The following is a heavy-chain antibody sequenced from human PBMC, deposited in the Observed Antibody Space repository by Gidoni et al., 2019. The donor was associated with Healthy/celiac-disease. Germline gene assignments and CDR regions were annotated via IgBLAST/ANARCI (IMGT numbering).Heavy chain of an antibody. CDR2: MNPNSGNT. Sequence: QVQLVQSGAEVKKPGASVKVSCKASGYTFTSYDINWVRQATGQGLEWMGWMNPNSGNTGYAQKFQGRVTMTRNTSISTAYMELSSLRSEDTAVYYCAREHVGIAARSHYYYYYGMDVWGQGTTVTVSS. CDR3: AREHVGIAARSHYYYYYGMDV. CDR1: GYTFTSYD. V-gene: IGHV1-8*01. J-gene: IGHJ6*02. D-gene: IGHD6-6*01.